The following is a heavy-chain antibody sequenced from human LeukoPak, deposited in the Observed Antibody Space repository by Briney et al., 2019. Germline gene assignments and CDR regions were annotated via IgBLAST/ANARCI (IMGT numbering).Heavy chain of an antibody. D-gene: IGHD3-22*01. CDR3: ARLWGYDSSRDAFDI. V-gene: IGHV4-59*08. J-gene: IGHJ3*02. Sequence: PSETLSLTCTVSGGSISSYYWSWIRQPPGKGLEWIGYIYYSGSTNYNPSLKSRVTISVDTSKNQFSLKLSSVTAADTAVYYCARLWGYDSSRDAFDIWGQGTMVTVSS. CDR2: IYYSGST. CDR1: GGSISSYY.